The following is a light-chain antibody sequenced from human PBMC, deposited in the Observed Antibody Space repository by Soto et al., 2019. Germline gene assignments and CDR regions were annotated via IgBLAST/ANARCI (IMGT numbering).Light chain of an antibody. CDR3: QQRSNQGT. CDR2: DAS. J-gene: IGKJ1*01. V-gene: IGKV3-11*01. Sequence: EIVLTQSPATLSLSPGEKTTPSCRASQSVSSYLAWYQQKPGQAPRLLIYDASNRATGIPARFSGSGSGTDFTLTISSLEPEDFAVYYCQQRSNQGTFGQGTKVDIK. CDR1: QSVSSY.